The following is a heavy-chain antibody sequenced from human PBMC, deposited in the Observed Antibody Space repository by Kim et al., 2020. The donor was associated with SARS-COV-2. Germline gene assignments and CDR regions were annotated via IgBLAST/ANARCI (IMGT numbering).Heavy chain of an antibody. V-gene: IGHV3-66*02. CDR1: GFTVSSNY. CDR3: ARGLQQLGYYYYALDV. J-gene: IGHJ6*02. D-gene: IGHD6-13*01. CDR2: IYAGGDT. Sequence: GGSLRLSCAASGFTVSSNYMNWVRQAPGKGLEWVSVIYAGGDTYYAGSVKGRFTISRDNSKNTLYLQMNSLRAEDTAVYYCARGLQQLGYYYYALDVWGQGTTGTVSS.